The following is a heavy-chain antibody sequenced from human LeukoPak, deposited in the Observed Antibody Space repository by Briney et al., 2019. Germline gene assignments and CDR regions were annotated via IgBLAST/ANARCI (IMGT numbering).Heavy chain of an antibody. Sequence: SETLSLTCTVSGAPISSYYWSWIRQPPGKGLEWIGYIYNSGSTNYNPSLKSRVTISVDTSKNQFSLKLRSVTAADTAVYYCARSGYYYYGMDVWGQGTTVTVSS. V-gene: IGHV4-59*08. CDR1: GAPISSYY. CDR2: IYNSGST. CDR3: ARSGYYYYGMDV. J-gene: IGHJ6*02. D-gene: IGHD3-10*01.